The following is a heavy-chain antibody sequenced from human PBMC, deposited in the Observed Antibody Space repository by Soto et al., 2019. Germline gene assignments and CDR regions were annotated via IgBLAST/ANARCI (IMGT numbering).Heavy chain of an antibody. CDR2: INPNSGGT. Sequence: XSVQVSRTHSVYTLHCYYMHWLGPAPGQGLEWMGWINPNSGGTNYAQKVQGRVTMTRDTSISTVYMELSRLRADDTGVYYCASVNSGYDLYYFDYSGHGNLVTVSS. D-gene: IGHD5-12*01. CDR1: VYTLHCYY. CDR3: ASVNSGYDLYYFDY. V-gene: IGHV1-2*02. J-gene: IGHJ4*01.